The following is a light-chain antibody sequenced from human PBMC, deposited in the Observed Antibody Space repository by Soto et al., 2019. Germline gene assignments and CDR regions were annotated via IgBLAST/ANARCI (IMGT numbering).Light chain of an antibody. CDR3: SSYTISSTVL. CDR2: EVN. CDR1: SSDVGSYKY. Sequence: QAVLTQPASVSGSPGQSITISCTGTSSDVGSYKYVSWYQKHPGTAPKLVIYEVNSRPSGVPNRFSGSKSGNTASLTISGLQAEDEADYYCSSYTISSTVLFGGGTKVTVL. J-gene: IGLJ2*01. V-gene: IGLV2-14*01.